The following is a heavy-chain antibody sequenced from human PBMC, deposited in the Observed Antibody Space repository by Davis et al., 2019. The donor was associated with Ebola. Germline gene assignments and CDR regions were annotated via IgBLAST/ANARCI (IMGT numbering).Heavy chain of an antibody. CDR1: GFTFSSYS. J-gene: IGHJ6*02. CDR2: ISSSSTI. D-gene: IGHD3-22*01. Sequence: PGGSLRLSCAASGFTFSSYSMNWVRQAPGKGLEWVSYISSSSTIYYADSVKGRFTISRDNSKNTLYLQMNSLRAEDTAVYYCAKYYYDRGQSGARQKKNYYYYGMDVWGQGTTVTVSS. CDR3: AKYYYDRGQSGARQKKNYYYYGMDV. V-gene: IGHV3-48*01.